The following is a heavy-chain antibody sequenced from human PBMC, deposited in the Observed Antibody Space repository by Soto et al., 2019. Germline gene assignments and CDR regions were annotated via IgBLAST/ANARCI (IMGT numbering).Heavy chain of an antibody. D-gene: IGHD2-15*01. J-gene: IGHJ6*02. CDR2: IHYSGST. CDR1: GGSISSYY. V-gene: IGHV4-59*08. Sequence: PSETLSLTCTVSGGSISSYYWTWIRQPPGKRLEWIGYIHYSGSTNYSPSLKSRVTISVDTSKKQFSLKLSSVTAADTAVYYCARRIVILAADYGMDVWGQGTKVTVSS. CDR3: ARRIVILAADYGMDV.